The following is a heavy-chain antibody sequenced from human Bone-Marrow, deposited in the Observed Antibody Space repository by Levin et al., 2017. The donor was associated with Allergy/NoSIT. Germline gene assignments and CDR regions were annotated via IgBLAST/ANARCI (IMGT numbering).Heavy chain of an antibody. CDR2: LNPSGYST. CDR1: GYTFTSYY. Sequence: PAASVKVSCKASGYTFTSYYIHWVRQAPGQGLEWMGMLNPSGYSTTYAQKFQGRVTMTSDTSTSTVYMELSSLRSEDTAVYYCARGSSGWYSSYYWGQGILVTVSS. CDR3: ARGSSGWYSSYY. D-gene: IGHD6-19*01. J-gene: IGHJ4*02. V-gene: IGHV1-46*01.